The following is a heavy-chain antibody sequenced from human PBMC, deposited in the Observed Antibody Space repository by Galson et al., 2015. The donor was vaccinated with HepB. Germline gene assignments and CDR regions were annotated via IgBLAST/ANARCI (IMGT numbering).Heavy chain of an antibody. D-gene: IGHD4-23*01. Sequence: SLRLSCAASGFDFSRFTMSWVRQAPGKGLEWLSYIHSSGSPIYYADSVKGRFTISRDSAKNSLYLQMDSLRAEDTAMYYCARDSVGNFPFDAFDIWGQGTMVTVSS. CDR3: ARDSVGNFPFDAFDI. CDR2: IHSSGSPI. J-gene: IGHJ3*02. V-gene: IGHV3-48*01. CDR1: GFDFSRFT.